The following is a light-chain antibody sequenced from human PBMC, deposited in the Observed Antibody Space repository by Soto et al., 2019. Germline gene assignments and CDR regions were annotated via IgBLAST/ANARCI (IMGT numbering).Light chain of an antibody. Sequence: EIVLTQSPATLSLSPGERATLSCRASQSIGLAIAWYQHKPGQAPRLLIFDASQRATGIPARFRGSGSGTDFTLTISSLEPEDFAVYYSQQRTDRPPWTFGPGTKVESK. J-gene: IGKJ1*01. CDR2: DAS. CDR3: QQRTDRPPWT. CDR1: QSIGLA. V-gene: IGKV3-11*01.